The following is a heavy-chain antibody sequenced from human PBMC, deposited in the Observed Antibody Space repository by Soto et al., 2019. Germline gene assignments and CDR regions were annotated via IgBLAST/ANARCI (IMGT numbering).Heavy chain of an antibody. J-gene: IGHJ4*02. Sequence: PGGSLRLSCGASGFAFRSHWMSWVRQAPGKGLEWVANINQDGSQKYYVDSVKGRFTISRDNAKNSLYLQMNSLRAEDTAVYYCARDHIAPRILFDSWGQGTLVTVSS. CDR3: ARDHIAPRILFDS. CDR2: INQDGSQK. V-gene: IGHV3-7*01. D-gene: IGHD5-12*01. CDR1: GFAFRSHW.